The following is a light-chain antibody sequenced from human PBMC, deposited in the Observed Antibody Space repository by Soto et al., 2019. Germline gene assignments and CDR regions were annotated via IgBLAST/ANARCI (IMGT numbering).Light chain of an antibody. CDR1: QSVNSNY. V-gene: IGKV3-20*01. CDR3: HQYGLLPRHP. CDR2: GAS. Sequence: EIVLTQSPGTLSLSPGEAAILSCRASQSVNSNYLAWYQQKPGQAPRLLIYGASSRATGVPNRFSGSGSGTDFTITIGSLEPEDFAVYYCHQYGLLPRHPFGQGTKLEIK. J-gene: IGKJ2*01.